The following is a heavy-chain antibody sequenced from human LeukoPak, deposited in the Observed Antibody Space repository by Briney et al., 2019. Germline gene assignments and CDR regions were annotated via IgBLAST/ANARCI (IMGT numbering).Heavy chain of an antibody. CDR2: INHSGST. CDR3: ASHTRRDGYTY. V-gene: IGHV4-4*02. CDR1: GDSIRNDYW. Sequence: SGTLSLTCVVSGDSIRNDYWWNWVRQPPGKGLEWIGEINHSGSTNYNPSLKSRVTISVDTSKNQFSLKLSSVTAADTAVYYCASHTRRDGYTYWGQGTLVTVSS. D-gene: IGHD5-24*01. J-gene: IGHJ4*02.